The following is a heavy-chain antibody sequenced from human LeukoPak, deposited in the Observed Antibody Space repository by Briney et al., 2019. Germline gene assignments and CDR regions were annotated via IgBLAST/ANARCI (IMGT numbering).Heavy chain of an antibody. CDR2: IRSKAYGGTT. CDR3: TSGSSGWYSDAFDI. CDR1: GFTFGDYA. Sequence: PGGSLRLSCTASGFTFGDYAMSWVRQAPGKGLEWVGFIRSKAYGGTTEYAASVKGRFTISRDDSKSIAYLQMNSLKTEDTAVYYCTSGSSGWYSDAFDIWGQGTMVTVSS. D-gene: IGHD6-19*01. V-gene: IGHV3-49*04. J-gene: IGHJ3*02.